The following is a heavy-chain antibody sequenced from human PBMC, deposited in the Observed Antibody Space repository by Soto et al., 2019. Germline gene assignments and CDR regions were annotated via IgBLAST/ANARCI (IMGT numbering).Heavy chain of an antibody. CDR3: ASTRGYCSGGSCRPPGDDPYYFDY. Sequence: SETLSLTCTVSGGSISSGRSYWTWIRQHPGKGLEWIGYISHSGSTYYNPSLKSRITISADTSKNQFSLKLSSVTAADTAVYYCASTRGYCSGGSCRPPGDDPYYFDYWGQGTLVTVSS. V-gene: IGHV4-31*03. CDR1: GGSISSGRSY. CDR2: ISHSGST. J-gene: IGHJ4*02. D-gene: IGHD2-15*01.